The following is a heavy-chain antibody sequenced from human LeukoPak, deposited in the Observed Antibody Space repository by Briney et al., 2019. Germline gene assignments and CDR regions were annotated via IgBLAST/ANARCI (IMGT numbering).Heavy chain of an antibody. D-gene: IGHD5-24*01. Sequence: GGSLRLSCAASGFTFSSYSMNWVRQAPGKGLEWVSSISSSSSYIYYADSVKGRFTISRDNAKNSLYLQMNSLRAEDTAVYYCARDPEEMATINNWFDPRGQGTLVTVSS. V-gene: IGHV3-21*01. CDR3: ARDPEEMATINNWFDP. CDR2: ISSSSSYI. J-gene: IGHJ5*02. CDR1: GFTFSSYS.